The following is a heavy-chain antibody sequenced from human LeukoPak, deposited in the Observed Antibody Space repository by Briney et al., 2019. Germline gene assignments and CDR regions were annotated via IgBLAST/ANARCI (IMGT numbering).Heavy chain of an antibody. CDR1: GYSISSGYY. D-gene: IGHD6-19*01. CDR2: VYHSGST. V-gene: IGHV4-38-2*01. J-gene: IGHJ4*02. Sequence: PSETLSLTCAVSGYSISSGYYWGWIRQPPGKGLEWIGSVYHSGSTYYNPSLKGRVTISVDTSKNQFSLRLSSVTAADTAVYYCARGTAVAGALDYWGQGTLVPVSS. CDR3: ARGTAVAGALDY.